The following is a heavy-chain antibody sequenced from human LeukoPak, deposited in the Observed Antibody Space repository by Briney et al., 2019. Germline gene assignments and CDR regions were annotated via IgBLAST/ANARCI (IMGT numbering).Heavy chain of an antibody. V-gene: IGHV4-59*12. Sequence: PSETLSLTCTVSGGSISSYYWSWIRQPPGKGLEWIGYIYYSGSTNYNPSLKSRVTTSVDTSKNQFSLKLSSVTAADTAVYYCARATDFFDYWGQGTLVTVSS. CDR2: IYYSGST. CDR1: GGSISSYY. CDR3: ARATDFFDY. D-gene: IGHD4-17*01. J-gene: IGHJ4*02.